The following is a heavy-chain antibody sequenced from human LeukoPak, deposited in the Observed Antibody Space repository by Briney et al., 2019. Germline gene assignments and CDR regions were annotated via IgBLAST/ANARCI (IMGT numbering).Heavy chain of an antibody. J-gene: IGHJ6*03. CDR3: ARENPETHYYGSGSYYNAYYYYMDV. CDR1: GYTFTSYG. CDR2: ISAYNGNT. Sequence: ASVKVSCKASGYTFTSYGISWVRQAPGQGLEWMGWISAYNGNTNYAQKLQGRVTMTTDTSTSTAYMELRSLRSDDTAVYYCARENPETHYYGSGSYYNAYYYYMDVWGKGTTVTVSS. V-gene: IGHV1-18*01. D-gene: IGHD3-10*01.